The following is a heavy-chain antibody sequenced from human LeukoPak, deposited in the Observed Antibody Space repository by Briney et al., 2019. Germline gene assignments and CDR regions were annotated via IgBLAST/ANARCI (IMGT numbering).Heavy chain of an antibody. V-gene: IGHV3-33*06. Sequence: GGSLRLSCAASGFTFSSYGMHWGRQAPGKGLEWVAVIWYDGSNKYYADSVKGRFTISRDNSKNTLYLQMNSLRAEDTAVYYSAKEGDIVVVPAAQGYYFDYWGQGTLVTVSS. CDR2: IWYDGSNK. D-gene: IGHD2-2*01. CDR1: GFTFSSYG. J-gene: IGHJ4*02. CDR3: AKEGDIVVVPAAQGYYFDY.